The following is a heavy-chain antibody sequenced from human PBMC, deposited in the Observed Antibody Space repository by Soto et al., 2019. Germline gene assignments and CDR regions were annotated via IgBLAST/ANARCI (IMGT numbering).Heavy chain of an antibody. CDR2: ISYDGSNK. CDR1: GFTFSSYG. J-gene: IGHJ3*02. CDR3: AKRAYSSSWRTESAFDI. D-gene: IGHD6-13*01. V-gene: IGHV3-30*18. Sequence: PGGSLRLSCAASGFTFSSYGMHWVRQAPGKGLEWVAVISYDGSNKYYADSVKGRFTISRDNSKNTLYLQMNSLRAEDTAVYYCAKRAYSSSWRTESAFDIWGQGTMVTV.